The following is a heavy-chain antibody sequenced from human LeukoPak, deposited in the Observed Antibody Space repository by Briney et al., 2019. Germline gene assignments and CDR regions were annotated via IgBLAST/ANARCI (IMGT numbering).Heavy chain of an antibody. V-gene: IGHV3-15*01. CDR3: TTDQPYPFIGPEGYFGY. J-gene: IGHJ4*02. D-gene: IGHD2-15*01. CDR1: GFTFSNAW. CDR2: IKSKTDGGTT. Sequence: GGSLRLSCAASGFTFSNAWMSWVRQAPGKGLEWVGRIKSKTDGGTTDYAAPVKGRFTISRDDSKNTLYLQMNSLKTEDTAVYYCTTDQPYPFIGPEGYFGYWGQGTLVTVSS.